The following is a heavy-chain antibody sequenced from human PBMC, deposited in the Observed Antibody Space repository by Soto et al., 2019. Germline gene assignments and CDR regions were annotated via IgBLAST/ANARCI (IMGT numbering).Heavy chain of an antibody. CDR1: GGSISSSSYY. CDR2: IYYSGST. Sequence: QLQLLESGPGLVKPSETLSLTCTVSGGSISSSSYYWGWIRQPPGKGLEWIGSIYYSGSTYYNPSLKSRVTISVDTSKNQFSLKLSSVTAADTAVCYCARHYSSSGTAWFDPWGQGTLVTVSS. J-gene: IGHJ5*02. V-gene: IGHV4-39*01. CDR3: ARHYSSSGTAWFDP. D-gene: IGHD6-13*01.